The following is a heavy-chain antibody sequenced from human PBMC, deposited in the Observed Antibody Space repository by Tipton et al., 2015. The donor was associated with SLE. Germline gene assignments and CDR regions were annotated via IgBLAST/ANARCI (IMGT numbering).Heavy chain of an antibody. CDR2: SYSGGST. D-gene: IGHD2-21*01. CDR3: AKWSVVASGQPFGH. CDR1: GDSISTNY. Sequence: VLVKPSETLSLTCSVSGDSISTNYWTWIRQPPGKRLEWMGYSYSGGSTNYNPALESRVFISVDTSKSQFSLHLTSVTAADTAVYYCAKWSVVASGQPFGHWGQGILVTVSS. J-gene: IGHJ4*02. V-gene: IGHV4-59*01.